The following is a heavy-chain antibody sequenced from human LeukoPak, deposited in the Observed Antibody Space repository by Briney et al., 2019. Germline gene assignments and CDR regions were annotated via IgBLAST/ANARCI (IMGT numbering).Heavy chain of an antibody. CDR3: ARQTGSGLFILP. CDR1: GGSISSYY. Sequence: PSETLSLTCTVSGGSISSYYWSWIRQPAGKGLEWIGRVSTRGNTDYNPSLKSRVTMSIDTSKKQFSLKLSSVTAADTAVYYCARQTGSGLFILPGGQGTLVTVSS. V-gene: IGHV4-4*07. J-gene: IGHJ4*02. CDR2: VSTRGNT. D-gene: IGHD3/OR15-3a*01.